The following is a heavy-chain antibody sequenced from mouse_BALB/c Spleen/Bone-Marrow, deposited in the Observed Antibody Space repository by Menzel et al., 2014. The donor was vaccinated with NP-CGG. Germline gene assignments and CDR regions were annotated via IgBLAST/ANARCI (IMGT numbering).Heavy chain of an antibody. Sequence: EVQLQESGGGLVQPGGSLKLSCATSGFTFSDYYMYWVRQTPEKRLEWVAYISNGGGSTYYPDTVKGRFTISRDNAKNTLYLQMSRLKSEDTAMYYCARQGAYSYFDHWGQGTTLTVSS. CDR1: GFTFSDYY. J-gene: IGHJ2*01. V-gene: IGHV5-12*02. CDR2: ISNGGGST. D-gene: IGHD2-10*01. CDR3: ARQGAYSYFDH.